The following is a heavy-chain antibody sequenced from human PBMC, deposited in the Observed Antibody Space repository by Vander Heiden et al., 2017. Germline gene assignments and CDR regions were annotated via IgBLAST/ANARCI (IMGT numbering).Heavy chain of an antibody. V-gene: IGHV7-4-1*02. CDR3: ARGPRGLEWPS. J-gene: IGHJ4*02. CDR2: NNTNTGNP. Sequence: QAQVAQSGAVLQNPRASVTGCGRAPGYTATRSVMNGVRQAPGHGREGMGWNNTNTGNPTYAQGFTGRFVFSLDTSVSTAYLQISSQKAEDTAGYYCARGPRGLEWPSWGQGTLVTVSS. D-gene: IGHD3-3*01. CDR1: GYTATRSV.